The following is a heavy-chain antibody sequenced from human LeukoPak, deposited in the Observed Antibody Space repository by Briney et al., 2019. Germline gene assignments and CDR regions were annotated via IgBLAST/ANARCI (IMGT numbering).Heavy chain of an antibody. CDR3: ARDRSGCSSTSCPYDAFDI. V-gene: IGHV3-21*01. CDR2: ISSSSSYI. CDR1: GFTFSSYS. D-gene: IGHD2-2*01. J-gene: IGHJ3*02. Sequence: GGSLRLSCAASGFTFSSYSMNWVRQAPGKGLEWVSSISSSSSYIYYADSVKGRFTISRDNAKNSLYLQMNSLRAEDTAVYYCARDRSGCSSTSCPYDAFDIWGQGTMVTVSS.